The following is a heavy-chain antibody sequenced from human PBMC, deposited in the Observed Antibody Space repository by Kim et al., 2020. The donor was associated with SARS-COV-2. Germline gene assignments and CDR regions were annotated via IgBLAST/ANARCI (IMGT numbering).Heavy chain of an antibody. J-gene: IGHJ6*04. CDR2: IYTSGST. CDR3: VGGARRGTSFRVVDV. CDR1: GGSISSYY. Sequence: SETLSLTCTVSGGSISSYYWSWIRQPAGKGLEWIGRIYTSGSTNYNPSLKSRVTMSVDTSKNQFSLKLSSVTAADTAVYYCVGGARRGTSFRVVDVWGKGATVTVSS. D-gene: IGHD2-2*01. V-gene: IGHV4-4*07.